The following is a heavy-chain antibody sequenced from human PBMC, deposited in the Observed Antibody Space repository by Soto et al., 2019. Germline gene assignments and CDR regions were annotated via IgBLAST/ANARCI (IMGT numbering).Heavy chain of an antibody. J-gene: IGHJ6*02. V-gene: IGHV4-31*03. CDR3: ARAGSSSFSSSNYYYYYGMDV. D-gene: IGHD6-6*01. Sequence: SETLSLTCTVSGGSISSGGYYWSWIRQHPGKGLEWIGYIYYSGSTYYNPSLKSRVTISVDTSKNQFSLKLSSVTAADTAVYYCARAGSSSFSSSNYYYYYGMDVWGQGTTVTVSS. CDR1: GGSISSGGYY. CDR2: IYYSGST.